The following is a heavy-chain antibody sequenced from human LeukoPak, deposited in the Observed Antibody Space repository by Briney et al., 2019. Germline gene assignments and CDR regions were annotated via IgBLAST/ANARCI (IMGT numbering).Heavy chain of an antibody. CDR2: ISYGGSA. D-gene: IGHD5-18*01. Sequence: SEPLSLTCTVSGGSFSSSTHFWGWIRQPPGKGLEWIGSISYGGSAYYNPSLKSRVTISVDTSKNQFSLKLTSVSAADTAMYYCARRGWTGGYTYAAFDIWGQGTMVTVFS. CDR3: ARRGWTGGYTYAAFDI. V-gene: IGHV4-39*01. J-gene: IGHJ3*02. CDR1: GGSFSSSTHF.